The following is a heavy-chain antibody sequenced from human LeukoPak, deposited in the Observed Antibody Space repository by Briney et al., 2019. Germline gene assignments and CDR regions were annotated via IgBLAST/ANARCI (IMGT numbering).Heavy chain of an antibody. D-gene: IGHD5-12*01. J-gene: IGHJ6*03. V-gene: IGHV1-8*03. CDR3: ARGRHSGYDYWRFAGYYCYYMDV. CDR2: MNPNSGNT. Sequence: ASVKVSCKASGYTFTSYDINWVRQATGQGLEWMGWMNPNSGNTGYAQKFQGRVTITRNTSISTAYMELSSLRSEDTAVYYCARGRHSGYDYWRFAGYYCYYMDVWGKGTTVTVSS. CDR1: GYTFTSYD.